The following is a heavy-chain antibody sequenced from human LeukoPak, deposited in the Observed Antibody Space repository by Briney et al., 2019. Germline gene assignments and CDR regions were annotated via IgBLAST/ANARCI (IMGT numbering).Heavy chain of an antibody. V-gene: IGHV1-2*04. Sequence: ASVKVSCKASGYTFTGYYMHWVRQAPGQGLEWMGWINPNSGGTNYAQKFQGWVTMTRDTSISTAYMELSRLRSDDTAVYYCARDQLLWFGESIGAFDIWGQGTMVTVSS. D-gene: IGHD3-10*01. CDR2: INPNSGGT. J-gene: IGHJ3*02. CDR3: ARDQLLWFGESIGAFDI. CDR1: GYTFTGYY.